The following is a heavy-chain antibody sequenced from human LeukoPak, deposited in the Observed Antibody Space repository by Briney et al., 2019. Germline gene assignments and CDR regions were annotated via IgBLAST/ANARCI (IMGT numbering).Heavy chain of an antibody. CDR1: GFTFSDYY. CDR3: ARDRTRSTSYYGMDV. Sequence: KHGGSLRLSCAASGFTFSDYYMSWIRQAPGKGLEWVSYISGSSTFTNYADSVKGRFTISRDNANNSLYLQMNSLRAEDTAVYYCARDRTRSTSYYGMDVWGQGTTVTVSS. D-gene: IGHD3-10*01. J-gene: IGHJ6*02. V-gene: IGHV3-11*05. CDR2: ISGSSTFT.